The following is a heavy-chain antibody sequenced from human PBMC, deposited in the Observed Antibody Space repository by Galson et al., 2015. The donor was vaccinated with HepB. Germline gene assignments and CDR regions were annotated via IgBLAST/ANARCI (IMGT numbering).Heavy chain of an antibody. CDR1: GFTFDDSP. J-gene: IGHJ4*02. CDR3: TKSRMHTYVYDSSGYYQPFNY. Sequence: SLSLSYAGSGFTFDDSPMHWVRRAPVTPEVWISGISGNGCLLHNADSVKGRFAISRDNARNSLHLHMNNLRAEDTALYYCTKSRMHTYVYDSSGYYQPFNYWGRGTLVTVSS. CDR2: ISGNGCLL. D-gene: IGHD3-22*01. V-gene: IGHV3-9*01.